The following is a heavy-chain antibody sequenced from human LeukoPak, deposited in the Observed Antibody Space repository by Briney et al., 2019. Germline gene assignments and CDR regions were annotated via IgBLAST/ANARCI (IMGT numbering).Heavy chain of an antibody. CDR2: ISSSSSYI. CDR1: GFTFSSYS. D-gene: IGHD2-2*01. Sequence: PGGSLRLSCAASGFTFSSYSMNWVRQAPGKGLEWVSSISSSSSYIYYADSVKGRFTISRDNAKNSLYLQMNSLRAEDTAVYYCARGKIVVVPAASPYYYGMDVWGQGTTVTVSS. V-gene: IGHV3-21*01. CDR3: ARGKIVVVPAASPYYYGMDV. J-gene: IGHJ6*02.